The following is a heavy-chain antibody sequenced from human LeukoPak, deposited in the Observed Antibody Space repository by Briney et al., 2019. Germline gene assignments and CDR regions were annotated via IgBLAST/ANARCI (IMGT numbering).Heavy chain of an antibody. CDR2: IYPGDSDT. CDR3: ARQGIPSSGSYLSYYYYMDV. V-gene: IGHV5-51*01. Sequence: GESLKISXKGSGYSFTSYWIGWVRQMPGKGLEWMGIIYPGDSDTIYSPSFQGQVTISADKSISTAYLQWSSLKASDTAMYYCARQGIPSSGSYLSYYYYMDVWGKGTTVTVSS. CDR1: GYSFTSYW. J-gene: IGHJ6*03. D-gene: IGHD3-10*01.